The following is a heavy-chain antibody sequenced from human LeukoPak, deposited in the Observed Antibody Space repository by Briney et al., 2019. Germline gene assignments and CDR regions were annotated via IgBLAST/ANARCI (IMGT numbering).Heavy chain of an antibody. CDR2: IWFDGSDN. Sequence: GGSLRLSCAASGFTFSNYGMHWVRQAPGKGLEWVAIIWFDGSDNYYADSVKGRFTISRDNSKNTLYLQMNSLRAEDTAVYYCARVGGYCSTTTRHPIDYWGQGTLVTVSS. CDR1: GFTFSNYG. D-gene: IGHD2-2*01. V-gene: IGHV3-33*01. CDR3: ARVGGYCSTTTRHPIDY. J-gene: IGHJ4*02.